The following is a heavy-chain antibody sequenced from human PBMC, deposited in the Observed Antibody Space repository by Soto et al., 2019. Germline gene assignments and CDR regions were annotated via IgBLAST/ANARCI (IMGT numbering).Heavy chain of an antibody. D-gene: IGHD6-13*01. CDR3: ARELAAAGRGYYGMDV. J-gene: IGHJ6*02. V-gene: IGHV3-13*01. Sequence: PGGSLRLSCAASGFTFSSYDMHWVRQATGKGLEWVSAIGTAGDTYYPGSVKGRFTISRENAKNSLYLQMNSLRAGDTAVYYCARELAAAGRGYYGMDVWGQGTTVTVSS. CDR2: IGTAGDT. CDR1: GFTFSSYD.